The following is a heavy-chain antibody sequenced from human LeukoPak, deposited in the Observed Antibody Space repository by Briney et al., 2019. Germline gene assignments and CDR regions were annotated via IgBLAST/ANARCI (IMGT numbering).Heavy chain of an antibody. V-gene: IGHV3-7*03. CDR1: GFTFSSYW. J-gene: IGHJ4*02. Sequence: GGSLRLSCTASGFTFSSYWMSWVRQAPGKGLEWVANIKQDGSEKHYVDSVKGRLTISRDNSKNTLYLQMNSLRAEDTAVYYCANSGIAAAGRDFDYWGQGTLVTVSS. D-gene: IGHD6-13*01. CDR3: ANSGIAAAGRDFDY. CDR2: IKQDGSEK.